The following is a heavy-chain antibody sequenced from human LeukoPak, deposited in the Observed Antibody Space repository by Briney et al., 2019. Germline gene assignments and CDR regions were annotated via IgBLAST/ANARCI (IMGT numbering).Heavy chain of an antibody. D-gene: IGHD5-24*01. CDR3: ARVVLGRRWLQTSYYYGMDV. CDR2: ISSSSSTI. J-gene: IGHJ6*02. Sequence: GGSLRLSCAASGFTFSSYSMNWVRQAPGKGLEWVSYISSSSSTIYYADSVKGRFTISRDNAKNSLYLQMNSLRDEDTAVYYCARVVLGRRWLQTSYYYGMDVWGQGTTVTVSS. CDR1: GFTFSSYS. V-gene: IGHV3-48*02.